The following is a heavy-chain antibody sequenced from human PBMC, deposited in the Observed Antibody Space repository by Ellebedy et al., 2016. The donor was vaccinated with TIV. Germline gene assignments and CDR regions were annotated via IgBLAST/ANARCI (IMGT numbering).Heavy chain of an antibody. CDR1: GFTFGSFA. J-gene: IGHJ4*02. Sequence: PGGSLRLSCAASGFTFGSFALHWVRQAPGKGLEYVSGISSYGDTTYYASSVKGRFTISRDNSKNTLYLRMVSLRAEDMAIYYCATGYRSSWTLFDYWGQGTLVTVSS. CDR2: ISSYGDTT. V-gene: IGHV3-64*01. CDR3: ATGYRSSWTLFDY. D-gene: IGHD6-13*01.